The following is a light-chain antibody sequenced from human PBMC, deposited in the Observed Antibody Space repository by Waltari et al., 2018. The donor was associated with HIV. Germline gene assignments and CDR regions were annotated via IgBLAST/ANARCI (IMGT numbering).Light chain of an antibody. CDR1: SSNIGNNY. Sequence: QSVLTQPPSVSAAPGQRVTISCSGSSSNIGNNYVSWYQQLPGTGPKVLIYDKDERPSGVPDRFSGSKSGTSASLDITGLQTGDEADYYCGTWDSSLSGVVFGGGTKLTVL. CDR2: DKD. CDR3: GTWDSSLSGVV. J-gene: IGLJ3*02. V-gene: IGLV1-51*01.